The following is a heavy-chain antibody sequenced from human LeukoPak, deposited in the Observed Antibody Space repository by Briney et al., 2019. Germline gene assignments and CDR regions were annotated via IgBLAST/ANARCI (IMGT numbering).Heavy chain of an antibody. J-gene: IGHJ4*02. CDR2: SIPIFGTA. CDR3: ARVGVWPLSLGELSYLDY. CDR1: GCTFGSYA. Sequence: GWAVKVSFKGSGCTFGSYAISWVRQAGGQGREGMGVSIPIFGTANYAQKFQGRVTITADKSTSTPYMEMSSLRPEDTAVYYCARVGVWPLSLGELSYLDYWGQGTLVTVSS. D-gene: IGHD3-16*02. V-gene: IGHV1-69*06.